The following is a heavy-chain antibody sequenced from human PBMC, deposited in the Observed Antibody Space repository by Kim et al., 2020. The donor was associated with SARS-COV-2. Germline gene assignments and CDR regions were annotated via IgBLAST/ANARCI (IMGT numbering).Heavy chain of an antibody. J-gene: IGHJ5*02. Sequence: ASVKVSCKASGYTFTSYDINWVRQATGQGLEWMGWMNPNSGNTGYAQKFQGRVTMTRNTSISTAYMELSSLRSEDTAVYYCARGFRRWFGELFNHNWFDPWGQGTLVTVSS. CDR1: GYTFTSYD. V-gene: IGHV1-8*01. CDR3: ARGFRRWFGELFNHNWFDP. D-gene: IGHD3-10*01. CDR2: MNPNSGNT.